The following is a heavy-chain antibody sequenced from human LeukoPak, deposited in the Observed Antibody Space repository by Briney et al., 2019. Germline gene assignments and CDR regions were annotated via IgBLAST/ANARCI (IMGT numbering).Heavy chain of an antibody. CDR2: INPNSGGT. CDR3: ARDKCTNGVCYLFDY. V-gene: IGHV1-2*02. D-gene: IGHD2-8*01. Sequence: ASVKVSCKASGYTFTGYYMHWVRQAPGQGLEWIGWINPNSGGTNYAQKFQGRVTMTRDTSISTAYMELSRLRSDDTAVYYCARDKCTNGVCYLFDYWGQGTLVTVSS. J-gene: IGHJ4*02. CDR1: GYTFTGYY.